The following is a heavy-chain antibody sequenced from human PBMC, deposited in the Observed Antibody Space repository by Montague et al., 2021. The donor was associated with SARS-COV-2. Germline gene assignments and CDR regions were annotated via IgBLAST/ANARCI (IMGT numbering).Heavy chain of an antibody. CDR3: ARAPVAHITIFGVVTSSDY. CDR1: GGSISSYY. D-gene: IGHD3-3*01. Sequence: SETLSLTCTVSGGSISSYYWSWIRQPPGKGLEWIGYIYYSGSTNYNPSLKSRVTISVDTSKNQFSLKLSSVTAADTAVYCCARAPVAHITIFGVVTSSDYWGQGTPVTVSS. V-gene: IGHV4-59*01. J-gene: IGHJ4*02. CDR2: IYYSGST.